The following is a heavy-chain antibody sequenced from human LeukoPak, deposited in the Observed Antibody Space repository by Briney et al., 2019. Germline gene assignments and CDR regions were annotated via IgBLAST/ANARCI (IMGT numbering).Heavy chain of an antibody. D-gene: IGHD3-22*01. V-gene: IGHV1-18*01. J-gene: IGHJ4*02. CDR2: ISAHNGNT. CDR3: ARDYYDSSGYYYDSY. CDR1: GYTFTSYG. Sequence: WASVKVSCKASGYTFTSYGISWVRQAPGQGLEWMGWISAHNGNTNYAQKLQGRVTMTTDTSTSTAYMELRSLRSDDTAVYYCARDYYDSSGYYYDSYWGQGTLVTVSS.